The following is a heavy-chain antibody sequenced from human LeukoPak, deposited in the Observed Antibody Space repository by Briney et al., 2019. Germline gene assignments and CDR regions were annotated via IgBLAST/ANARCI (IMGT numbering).Heavy chain of an antibody. Sequence: PSETLSLTCSVSGDSISSTSFYWGWIRQPPGKGLEWIGTIYYSGDTYYNPSLESRVTISVDRSKKHFSLKLTSVTAADTAVYFCARYGPYNSIDHWGQGTVVTVSS. CDR2: IYYSGDT. CDR1: GDSISSTSFY. J-gene: IGHJ4*02. CDR3: ARYGPYNSIDH. V-gene: IGHV4-39*07. D-gene: IGHD1-1*01.